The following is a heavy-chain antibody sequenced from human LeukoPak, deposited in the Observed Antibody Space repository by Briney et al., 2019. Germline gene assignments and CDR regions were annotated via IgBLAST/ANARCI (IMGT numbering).Heavy chain of an antibody. Sequence: ASVKVSCKASGYTFASYGISWVRQAPGQGLEWMGWISAYNDNTKYAQNLQGRVTLTTDISTSTAYMELRSLTSDDTALYYCARDTARITTPGGPDYWGQGTLVTVSS. J-gene: IGHJ4*02. V-gene: IGHV1-18*01. CDR3: ARDTARITTPGGPDY. CDR1: GYTFASYG. CDR2: ISAYNDNT. D-gene: IGHD6-13*01.